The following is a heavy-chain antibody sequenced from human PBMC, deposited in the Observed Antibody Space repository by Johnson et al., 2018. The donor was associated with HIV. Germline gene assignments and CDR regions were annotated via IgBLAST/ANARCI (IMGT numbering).Heavy chain of an antibody. V-gene: IGHV3-30-3*01. CDR1: GFTFSRYA. CDR3: AREKWELRGDAFDI. Sequence: QVQLVESGGVVVQPGGSLRLSCAASGFTFSRYAMHWVRQAPGKGLEWVAVISYDGSNKYYADFVKGRFTISRDNAKKSLYLQMNSLRAEDTSVYYCAREKWELRGDAFDIWGQGTMVTVSS. J-gene: IGHJ3*02. CDR2: ISYDGSNK. D-gene: IGHD1-26*01.